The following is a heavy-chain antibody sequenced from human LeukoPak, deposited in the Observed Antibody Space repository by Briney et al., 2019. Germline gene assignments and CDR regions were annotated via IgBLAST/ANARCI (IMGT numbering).Heavy chain of an antibody. CDR1: GGTFSSYA. D-gene: IGHD3-10*01. J-gene: IGHJ4*02. V-gene: IGHV1-69*01. CDR2: IIPIFGTA. CDR3: ARVIEVRGVILGALDY. Sequence: SVKVSCKASGGTFSSYAISWVRQAPGQGLEWMGGIIPIFGTANYAQKFQGRVTITADESTSTAYMKLSSLRSGDTAVYYCARVIEVRGVILGALDYWGQGTLVTVSS.